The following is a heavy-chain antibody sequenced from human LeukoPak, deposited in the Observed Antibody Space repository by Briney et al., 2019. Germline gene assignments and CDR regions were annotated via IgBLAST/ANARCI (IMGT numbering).Heavy chain of an antibody. CDR1: GGSINTYY. CDR3: ARHPFSTPFDY. CDR2: IYHSGDS. D-gene: IGHD2/OR15-2a*01. V-gene: IGHV4-59*08. Sequence: SETLSLTCTVSGGSINTYYWSWIRQPPGKGLEWIGYIYHSGDSNSNPSLKSRVTMSLDTSKNQFSLRLSSVTAADTAVYYCARHPFSTPFDYWGRGTLVTVSS. J-gene: IGHJ4*02.